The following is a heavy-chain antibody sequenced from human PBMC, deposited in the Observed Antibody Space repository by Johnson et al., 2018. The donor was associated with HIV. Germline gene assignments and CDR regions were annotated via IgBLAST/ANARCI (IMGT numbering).Heavy chain of an antibody. CDR1: GFTFDDYA. V-gene: IGHV3-9*03. CDR2: ISWNSGSI. CDR3: ARGLRSGPGAFDI. D-gene: IGHD6-19*01. Sequence: VQLVESGGGLVQPGRSLRLSCAASGFTFDDYAMHWVRQAPGKGLAWVSGISWNSGSIGYADSVKGRFTISRDNSKNTLYLQMGSLRAEDMAVYYCARGLRSGPGAFDIWGQGTMVTVSS. J-gene: IGHJ3*02.